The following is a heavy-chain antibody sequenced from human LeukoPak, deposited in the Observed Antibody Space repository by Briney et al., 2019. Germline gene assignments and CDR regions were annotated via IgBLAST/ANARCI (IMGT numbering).Heavy chain of an antibody. V-gene: IGHV4-4*07. J-gene: IGHJ5*02. Sequence: KPSETLSLTCTVSGGSISSYYWSWIRQPAGKGLEWIGRIYTSGSTNYNPSLKSRVTMSVDTSMNQFSLKLGSVTAADTAVYYCARERVNYDFWSGVPDFDPWGQGTLVTVSS. CDR2: IYTSGST. CDR1: GGSISSYY. CDR3: ARERVNYDFWSGVPDFDP. D-gene: IGHD3-3*01.